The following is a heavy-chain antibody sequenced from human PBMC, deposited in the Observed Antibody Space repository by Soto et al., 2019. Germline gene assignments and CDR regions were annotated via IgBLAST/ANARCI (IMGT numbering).Heavy chain of an antibody. Sequence: QVQLQESGPGLVRPSQTLSLTCTVSGVSISSGGYYWSWIRQHPRMGLDWIGYLYSSGNTYYNPYLQSRVTMSFDTSKNQFALKRTSVTAADTAVYYCARSHQLANFDYWGQGALVTVSS. CDR1: GVSISSGGYY. V-gene: IGHV4-31*03. D-gene: IGHD2-2*01. CDR2: LYSSGNT. J-gene: IGHJ4*02. CDR3: ARSHQLANFDY.